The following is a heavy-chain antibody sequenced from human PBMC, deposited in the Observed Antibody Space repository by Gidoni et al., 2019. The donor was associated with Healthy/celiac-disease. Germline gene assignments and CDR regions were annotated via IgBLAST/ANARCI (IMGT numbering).Heavy chain of an antibody. CDR2: IYYSGST. V-gene: IGHV4-61*01. J-gene: IGHJ4*02. CDR1: GGSVRSGRYY. D-gene: IGHD4-17*01. CDR3: ASMHDYGGNTYYFDY. Sequence: QVQLQESGPGLVKPSETLSLTCTVSGGSVRSGRYYWSGIRQPPGKGLEWIGYIYYSGSTNYNPALKSRVTISVDTSKNQFSLKLSSVTAADTAVYYCASMHDYGGNTYYFDYWGQGTLVTVSS.